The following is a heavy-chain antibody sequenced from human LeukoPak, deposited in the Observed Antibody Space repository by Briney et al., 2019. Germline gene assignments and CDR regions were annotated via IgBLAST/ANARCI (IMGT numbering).Heavy chain of an antibody. CDR2: IYHSGST. CDR3: ARADFDYYDSSGDDAFDI. D-gene: IGHD3-22*01. Sequence: PSETLSLTCAVSGGSISSSNWWSWVRQPPGKGLEWIGEIYHSGSTNYNPSLKSRVTISVDKSKNQFSLKLSSVTAADTAVYYCARADFDYYDSSGDDAFDIWGQGTMVTVSS. V-gene: IGHV4-4*02. CDR1: GGSISSSNW. J-gene: IGHJ3*02.